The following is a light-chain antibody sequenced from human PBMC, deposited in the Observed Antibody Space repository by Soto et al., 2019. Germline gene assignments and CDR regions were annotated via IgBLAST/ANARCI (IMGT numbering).Light chain of an antibody. Sequence: QSALTQPASVSGSPGQSITISCTGTSSDVGGYNYVSWYQHHPGKAPKLMIYEVSYRPSGVSDRFSGSKSGNTASLTISGLQPEDEADYYCSSYKSSISYVFGTGTKVTVL. CDR2: EVS. V-gene: IGLV2-14*01. CDR3: SSYKSSISYV. J-gene: IGLJ1*01. CDR1: SSDVGGYNY.